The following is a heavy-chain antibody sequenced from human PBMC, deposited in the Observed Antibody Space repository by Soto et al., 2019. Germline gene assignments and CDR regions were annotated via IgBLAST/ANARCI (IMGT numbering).Heavy chain of an antibody. V-gene: IGHV3-21*01. Sequence: GGSPRLSCAASGFTFSSYSMNWVRQAPGKGLEWVSSISSSSSYIYYADSVKGRFTISRDNAKNSLYLQMNSLRAEDTAVYYCARDIEHTGTPPYWGQGTLVTVSS. CDR3: ARDIEHTGTPPY. CDR1: GFTFSSYS. D-gene: IGHD1-1*01. J-gene: IGHJ4*02. CDR2: ISSSSSYI.